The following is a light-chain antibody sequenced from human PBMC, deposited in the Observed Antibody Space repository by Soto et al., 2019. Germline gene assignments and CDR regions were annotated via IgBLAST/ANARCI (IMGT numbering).Light chain of an antibody. J-gene: IGKJ4*01. CDR3: QQYNDSLPPVT. CDR2: GAA. CDR1: QRVSSN. Sequence: DIVVTQSRATVSVSPGERATLSCRASQRVSSNLSWYPHKVGQAPRLLIYGAATRVTCVPPRFSGSGSETDFSLTISYLESEDFGVYYCQQYNDSLPPVTFGGGTKVEI. V-gene: IGKV3-15*01.